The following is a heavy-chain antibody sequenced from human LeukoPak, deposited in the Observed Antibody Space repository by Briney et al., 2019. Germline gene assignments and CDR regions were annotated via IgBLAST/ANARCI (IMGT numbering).Heavy chain of an antibody. CDR2: IIVSGAT. CDR1: GSTFSTLP. J-gene: IGHJ4*02. V-gene: IGHV3-23*01. CDR3: AQGSVGNADFAS. D-gene: IGHD6-25*01. Sequence: GGSRRLPCPASGSTFSTLPLTWVRQAPGKGREWVSSIIVSGATYYADSVKGRFTISRDSFRGMLFLQMYSLRVEDAAVYFCAQGSVGNADFASWGQGALVNVSS.